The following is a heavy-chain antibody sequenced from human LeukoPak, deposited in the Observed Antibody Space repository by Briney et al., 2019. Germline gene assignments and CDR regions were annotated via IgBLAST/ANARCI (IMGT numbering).Heavy chain of an antibody. CDR3: ARSVSGVWLFDY. Sequence: GGSLRLSCAASGFTFSSYGMHWVRQAPGKGLEWVAVISYDGSNKYYADSVRGRFTISRDNSKNRLYLQMSDLRAEDTAVYFCARSVSGVWLFDYWGRGTLVTVSS. V-gene: IGHV3-30*03. J-gene: IGHJ4*02. CDR1: GFTFSSYG. D-gene: IGHD5/OR15-5a*01. CDR2: ISYDGSNK.